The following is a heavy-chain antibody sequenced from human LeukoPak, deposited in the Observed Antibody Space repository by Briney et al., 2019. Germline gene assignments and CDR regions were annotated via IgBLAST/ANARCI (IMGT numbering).Heavy chain of an antibody. D-gene: IGHD3-22*01. V-gene: IGHV3-48*02. CDR1: GFAFSSYS. CDR3: ARDRGTSGYLP. CDR2: ISTSSNTI. J-gene: IGHJ5*02. Sequence: QPGASLRPSYAASGFAFSSYSMNWVRPAPGKGLEWVSYISTSSNTIHYADSVKGRFTISRDNAKNSLYLQMSSLRDEDTAVYYCARDRGTSGYLPWGQGTLVTVSS.